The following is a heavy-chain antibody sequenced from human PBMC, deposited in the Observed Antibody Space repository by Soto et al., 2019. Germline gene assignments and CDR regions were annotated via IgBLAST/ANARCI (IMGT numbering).Heavy chain of an antibody. CDR3: TRPPTNTGP. J-gene: IGHJ5*02. CDR1: GFTFSGFA. V-gene: IGHV3-73*02. CDR2: IRSKANSYAT. Sequence: EVPLVESGGGLVQPGGSLKLSCAASGFTFSGFAMHWVRQASGKGLEWVGRIRSKANSYATAYAASVKGRFTISRGESKNTAYLQMNSLKTEDTAVYYCTRPPTNTGPWGQGTLVTVSS. D-gene: IGHD2-8*01.